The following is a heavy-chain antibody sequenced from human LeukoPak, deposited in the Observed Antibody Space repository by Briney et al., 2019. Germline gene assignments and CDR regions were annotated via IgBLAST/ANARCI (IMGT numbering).Heavy chain of an antibody. CDR2: IYSGGSDT. D-gene: IGHD3-9*01. Sequence: PGESLKISCWGSGYSFCDYWIGWVRQLPGKGLEWMVSIYSGGSDTRYSPSCQGQVTMAAAESISTAYLQWSSLTASDTAMYNCARQADYNIFTGYHKGHLDYWGQGTLVTVSS. CDR1: GYSFCDYW. CDR3: ARQADYNIFTGYHKGHLDY. V-gene: IGHV5-51*01. J-gene: IGHJ4*02.